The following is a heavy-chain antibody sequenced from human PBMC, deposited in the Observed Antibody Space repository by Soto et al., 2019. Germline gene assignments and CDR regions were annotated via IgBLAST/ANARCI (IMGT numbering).Heavy chain of an antibody. J-gene: IGHJ4*02. CDR3: AGNSGYDYWVSLDY. CDR1: GFTFSDYY. D-gene: IGHD5-12*01. CDR2: ISSSGSTI. V-gene: IGHV3-11*01. Sequence: PGGSLRLSCAASGFTFSDYYMSWIRQAPGKGLEWVSYISSSGSTIYYADSVKGRFTISRDNAKNSLYLQMNSLRAEDTAVYYCAGNSGYDYWVSLDYWGQGTLVTVSS.